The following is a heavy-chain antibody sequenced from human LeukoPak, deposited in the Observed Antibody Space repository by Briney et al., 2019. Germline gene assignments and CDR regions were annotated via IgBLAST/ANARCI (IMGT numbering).Heavy chain of an antibody. J-gene: IGHJ6*02. D-gene: IGHD2-2*01. V-gene: IGHV1-69*13. Sequence: ASVQFSCQASGGTFGSYAISWVRQAPGQGLEWMGGIIPIFGTANYAQKFQGRVTITADESTSTAYMELSSLRSEDTAVYYCASPGVPAALYYYYGMDVWGQGTTVTVSS. CDR1: GGTFGSYA. CDR3: ASPGVPAALYYYYGMDV. CDR2: IIPIFGTA.